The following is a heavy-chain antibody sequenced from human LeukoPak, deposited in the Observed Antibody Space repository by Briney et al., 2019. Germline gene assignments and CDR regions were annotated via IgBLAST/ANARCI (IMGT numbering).Heavy chain of an antibody. V-gene: IGHV1-69*06. Sequence: SVKVTYKASGGSFNTHGISWVRQAPGQGLEWMGRIIPIFSTTTYAQKFQGRVTITADKSTSTAYMEVSSLRSEDTAVYYCARARNYCESTTCYNHFVDWGQASLVTVSS. CDR1: GGSFNTHG. J-gene: IGHJ4*02. CDR2: IIPIFSTT. D-gene: IGHD2-2*02. CDR3: ARARNYCESTTCYNHFVD.